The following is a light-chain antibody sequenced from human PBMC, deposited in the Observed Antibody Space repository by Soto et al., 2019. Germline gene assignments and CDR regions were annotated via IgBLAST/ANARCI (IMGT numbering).Light chain of an antibody. CDR2: DAS. CDR1: QSVSSN. V-gene: IGKV3-15*01. Sequence: EIVMTQSPATLSVSPGEGATLSCRASQSVSSNLAWYQLKPGQAPRLLIYDASTRATGIPARFSGSGSGTEFTLTISRLEPEDFAVYYCQHYGSLVLTFGGGTKVEIK. CDR3: QHYGSLVLT. J-gene: IGKJ4*01.